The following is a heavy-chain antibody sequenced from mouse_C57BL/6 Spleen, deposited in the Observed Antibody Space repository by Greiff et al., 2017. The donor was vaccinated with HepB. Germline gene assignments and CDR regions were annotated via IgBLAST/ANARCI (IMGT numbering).Heavy chain of an antibody. Sequence: DVMLVESGGGLVKPGGSLKLSCAASGFTFSSYAMSWVRQTPEKRLEWVATISDGGSYTYYPDNVKGRFTISRDNAKNNLYLQMSHLKSEDTAMYYCAKRGGYYVDYWGQGTSVTVSS. D-gene: IGHD2-3*01. CDR1: GFTFSSYA. V-gene: IGHV5-4*03. CDR3: AKRGGYYVDY. CDR2: ISDGGSYT. J-gene: IGHJ4*01.